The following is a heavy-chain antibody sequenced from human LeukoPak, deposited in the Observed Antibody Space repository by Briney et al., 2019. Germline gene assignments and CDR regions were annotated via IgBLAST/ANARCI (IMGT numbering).Heavy chain of an antibody. J-gene: IGHJ5*02. D-gene: IGHD2-15*01. CDR1: GFTFSSYA. V-gene: IGHV3-64*01. Sequence: GGSLRFSCAASGFTFSSYAMRWVRQAPGKGLESVSAITSNGGSTYYANSVKGRFTISRDNSKNTLYLQMGSLRAEDMAVYYCARLTYCSGGSCSFDPWGQGTLVTVSS. CDR2: ITSNGGST. CDR3: ARLTYCSGGSCSFDP.